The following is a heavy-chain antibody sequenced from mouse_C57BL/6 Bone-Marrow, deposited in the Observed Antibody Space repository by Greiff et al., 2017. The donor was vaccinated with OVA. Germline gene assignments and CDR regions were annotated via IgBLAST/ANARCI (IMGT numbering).Heavy chain of an antibody. D-gene: IGHD2-1*01. V-gene: IGHV1-50*01. CDR1: GYTFTSYW. J-gene: IGHJ3*01. CDR2: IDPSDSYT. Sequence: QVQLQQPGAELVKPGASVKLSCKASGYTFTSYWMQWVKQRPGQGLEWIGEIDPSDSYTNYNQKFKGKAPLTVDTSSSTAYMQLSSLTSEDSAVYYCAGDLLWYPVAYWGQGTLVTVSA. CDR3: AGDLLWYPVAY.